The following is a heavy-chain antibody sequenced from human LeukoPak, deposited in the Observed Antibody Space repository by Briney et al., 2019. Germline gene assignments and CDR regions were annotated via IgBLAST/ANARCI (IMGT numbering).Heavy chain of an antibody. CDR3: ARDQWFGELFLLDY. V-gene: IGHV1-46*01. D-gene: IGHD3-10*01. CDR1: GYTFTSYY. J-gene: IGHJ4*02. CDR2: INPSGGST. Sequence: GASVKVSCKASGYTFTSYYMHWVRQAPGQGLEWMGIINPSGGSTSYAQKFQGRVTMTRDMSTSTVYMELSSLRSEDTAVYYCARDQWFGELFLLDYWAREPWSPSPQ.